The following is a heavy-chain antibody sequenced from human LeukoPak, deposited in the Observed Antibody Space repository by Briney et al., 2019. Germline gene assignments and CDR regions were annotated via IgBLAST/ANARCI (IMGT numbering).Heavy chain of an antibody. CDR2: IWYDGSNK. CDR3: ARDTRYYDSSGYYWLDY. V-gene: IGHV3-33*01. Sequence: GRSLRLSCAASGFTFSSYGIHWVRQAPGKGLEWVALIWYDGSNKYYADSVKRRFTISRDNSKNTLYLQMNSLRAEDTAVYYCARDTRYYDSSGYYWLDYWGQGTLVTVSS. D-gene: IGHD3-22*01. J-gene: IGHJ4*02. CDR1: GFTFSSYG.